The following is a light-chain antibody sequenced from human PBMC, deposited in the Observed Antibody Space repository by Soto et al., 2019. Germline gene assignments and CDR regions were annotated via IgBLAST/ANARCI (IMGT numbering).Light chain of an antibody. CDR2: EVS. Sequence: QSALTQPDSVSGSPGQSITISCTGTTSDVGGYNYVSWYQQHPRKAPKLMIYEVSNRPSGVYNRFSGSKSGNTASLTISGLQAEDEADYYCSSYTSSSTLVFGTGTKVTVL. V-gene: IGLV2-14*01. J-gene: IGLJ1*01. CDR1: TSDVGGYNY. CDR3: SSYTSSSTLV.